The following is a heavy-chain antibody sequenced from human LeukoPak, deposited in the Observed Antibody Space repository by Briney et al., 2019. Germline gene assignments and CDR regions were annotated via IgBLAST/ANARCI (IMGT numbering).Heavy chain of an antibody. J-gene: IGHJ4*02. CDR2: IIPIFGTA. CDR1: GGTFSSYA. Sequence: SVKVSCKASGGTFSSYAISWVRQAPGQGLEWMGGIIPIFGTANYAQKFQGRVTITADKSTSTAYMELSSLRSEDTAVYYCGRPPRPYDISARLDYWGQGTLVTVSS. V-gene: IGHV1-69*06. D-gene: IGHD3-9*01. CDR3: GRPPRPYDISARLDY.